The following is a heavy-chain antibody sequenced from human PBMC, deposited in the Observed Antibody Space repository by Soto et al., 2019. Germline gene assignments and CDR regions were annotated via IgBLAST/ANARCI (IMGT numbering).Heavy chain of an antibody. CDR2: ISGDGGST. V-gene: IGHV3-74*01. CDR3: AKDLGPYCSGGSCYPFGY. Sequence: GGSLRLSYAASGFTFSSYWMHWVRQAPGKGLVWVSRISGDGGSTNYADSVKGRFTISRDNSKNTLYLQMNSLRAEDTAVYYCAKDLGPYCSGGSCYPFGYWGQGTLVTVSS. J-gene: IGHJ4*02. D-gene: IGHD2-15*01. CDR1: GFTFSSYW.